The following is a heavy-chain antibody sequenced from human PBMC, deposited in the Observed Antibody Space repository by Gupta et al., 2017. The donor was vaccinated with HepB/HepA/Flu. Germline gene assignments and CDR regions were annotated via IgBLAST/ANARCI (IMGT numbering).Heavy chain of an antibody. CDR1: GGSIRSSSYY. Sequence: QLQLQEWGPGLVKPSDTLSLTCTVSGGSIRSSSYYLGWIRQPPGKGLEWIGSFYYSGSTYYNPSLKSRVTISVDTSKNQFSLKLSSVTAADTAGYYCARGPKWELRGPGFCFDYWGQGTLVTVSS. CDR2: FYYSGST. CDR3: ARGPKWELRGPGFCFDY. D-gene: IGHD1-26*01. V-gene: IGHV4-39*01. J-gene: IGHJ4*02.